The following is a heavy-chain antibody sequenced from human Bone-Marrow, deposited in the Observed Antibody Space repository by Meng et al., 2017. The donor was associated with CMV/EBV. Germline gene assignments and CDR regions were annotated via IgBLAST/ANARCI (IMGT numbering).Heavy chain of an antibody. Sequence: GESLKISCTASGFTFGDYAMSWVRQAPGKGLEWVGFIRSKAYGGTTEYAASVKGRFTISRDDSKSIAYLQMNSLRGEDTAVYYCARDKGYGSGMDVWGQGTTVTVSS. CDR1: GFTFGDYA. CDR3: ARDKGYGSGMDV. V-gene: IGHV3-49*04. D-gene: IGHD5-12*01. CDR2: IRSKAYGGTT. J-gene: IGHJ6*02.